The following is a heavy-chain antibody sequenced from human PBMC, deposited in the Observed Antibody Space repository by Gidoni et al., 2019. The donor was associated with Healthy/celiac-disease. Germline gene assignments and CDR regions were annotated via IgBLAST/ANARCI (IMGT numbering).Heavy chain of an antibody. D-gene: IGHD2-15*01. V-gene: IGHV4-31*03. CDR2: LYYSGRT. CDR3: ARDVGYCSGGSCYPLSYFDY. Sequence: QVQLQESGPGLAKPSQTLSLTCTVSGGSISSVGYDWRWIRQHPGKGLEWSGYLYYSGRTYYNPSLKSRVTISVDTPKNQFSLKLSSVTAADTAVYYCARDVGYCSGGSCYPLSYFDYWGQGTLVTVSS. CDR1: GGSISSVGYD. J-gene: IGHJ4*02.